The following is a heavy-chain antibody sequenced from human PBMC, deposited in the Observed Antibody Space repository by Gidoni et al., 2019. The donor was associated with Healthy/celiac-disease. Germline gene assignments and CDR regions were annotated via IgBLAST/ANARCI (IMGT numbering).Heavy chain of an antibody. CDR3: ARGRRYSSSFDY. CDR1: GGSFSGYY. Sequence: QVQLQQWGAGLLKPSETLSLTCAVSGGSFSGYYWSWIRQPPGKGLEWIGEINHSGSTNYNPSLKSRVTISVDTSKNQFSLKLSSVTAADTAVYYCARGRRYSSSFDYWGQGTLVTVSS. CDR2: INHSGST. V-gene: IGHV4-34*01. J-gene: IGHJ4*02. D-gene: IGHD6-13*01.